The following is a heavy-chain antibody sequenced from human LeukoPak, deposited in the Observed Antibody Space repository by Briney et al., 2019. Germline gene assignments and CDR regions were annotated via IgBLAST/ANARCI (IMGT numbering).Heavy chain of an antibody. CDR3: ARDLFGVVSYSDY. CDR2: INPNSGGT. J-gene: IGHJ4*02. CDR1: GYTFTSYD. V-gene: IGHV1-2*02. D-gene: IGHD3-3*01. Sequence: ASVKVSCKASGYTFTSYDINWVRQAPGQGLEWMGWINPNSGGTNYAQKFQGRVTMTRDTSISTAYMELSRLRSDDTAVYYCARDLFGVVSYSDYWGQGTLVTVSS.